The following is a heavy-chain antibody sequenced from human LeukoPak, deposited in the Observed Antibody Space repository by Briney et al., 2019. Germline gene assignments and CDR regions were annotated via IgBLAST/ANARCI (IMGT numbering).Heavy chain of an antibody. Sequence: SETLSLTCTVSGGSFSSGSYSWTWIRQPPGKGLEWIGYGYYSGSAYYNPSLKSRVTIPVDTSKSQFSLNLSSVTAADTAVYYCARTGGAAYFDYWGQGTLVTVSS. CDR3: ARTGGAAYFDY. CDR1: GGSFSSGSYS. CDR2: GYYSGSA. D-gene: IGHD1-26*01. J-gene: IGHJ4*02. V-gene: IGHV4-30-4*07.